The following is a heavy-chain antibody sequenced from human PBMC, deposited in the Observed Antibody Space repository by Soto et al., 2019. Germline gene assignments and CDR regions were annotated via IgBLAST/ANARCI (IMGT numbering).Heavy chain of an antibody. J-gene: IGHJ4*02. CDR3: ARSIVVVTALDY. CDR2: INAGNGNT. D-gene: IGHD2-21*02. CDR1: GYTFTSYA. V-gene: IGHV1-3*05. Sequence: QVQLVQSGAEEKKPGASVKVSCKASGYTFTSYAMHWVRQAPGQRLEWMGWINAGNGNTKYSQKFQGRVTITRDTAASTAYMELSSLRPDDTAVYYCARSIVVVTALDYWGQGTLVTVSS.